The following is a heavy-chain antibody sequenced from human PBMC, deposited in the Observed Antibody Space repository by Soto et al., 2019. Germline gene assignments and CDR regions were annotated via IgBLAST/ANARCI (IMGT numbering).Heavy chain of an antibody. CDR3: ARGTRYCSSTSCPRTSFDI. D-gene: IGHD2-2*01. CDR2: MNTNSGNT. J-gene: IGHJ3*02. CDR1: GYTFTSYD. V-gene: IGHV1-8*01. Sequence: GASVKVSCKASGYTFTSYDINWVRQATGQGLEWMGWMNTNSGNTGYAQKFQGRVTMTRNTSISTAYMELSSLRSEDTAVYYCARGTRYCSSTSCPRTSFDIWGQGTMVTVSS.